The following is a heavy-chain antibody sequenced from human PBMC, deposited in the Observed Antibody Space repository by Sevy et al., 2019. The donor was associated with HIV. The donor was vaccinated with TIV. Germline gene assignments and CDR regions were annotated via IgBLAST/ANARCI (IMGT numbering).Heavy chain of an antibody. J-gene: IGHJ5*02. Sequence: GGSLRLSCAASGFTFSSYAMHWVRQAPGKGLEWVAVISYDGSIKYYADSVKGRFTISRDNSKNTLYLQMNSLRAEDTAVDYCARGSGYDSRGVWFDPWGQGTLVTVSS. CDR1: GFTFSSYA. CDR2: ISYDGSIK. V-gene: IGHV3-30-3*01. D-gene: IGHD5-12*01. CDR3: ARGSGYDSRGVWFDP.